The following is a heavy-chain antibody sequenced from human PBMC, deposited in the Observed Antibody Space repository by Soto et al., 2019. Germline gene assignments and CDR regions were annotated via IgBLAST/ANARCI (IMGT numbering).Heavy chain of an antibody. CDR1: GFLFRSYS. CDR3: ASYYDTSGYYIDY. J-gene: IGHJ4*02. CDR2: ISSDGKNN. Sequence: GGSLRLSCAASGFLFRSYSMHWVRQAPGKGLEWLAVISSDGKNNYYADSVKGRFTISRDNPKNTLYLQMTSLRAEDTSLYYCASYYDTSGYYIDYWGQGAPVTVFS. D-gene: IGHD3-22*01. V-gene: IGHV3-30*04.